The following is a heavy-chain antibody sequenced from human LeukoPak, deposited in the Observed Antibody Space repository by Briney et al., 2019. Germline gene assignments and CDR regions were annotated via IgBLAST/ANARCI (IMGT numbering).Heavy chain of an antibody. CDR1: GGTFSSYA. V-gene: IGHV1-2*06. Sequence: GASVKVSCKASGGTFSSYAISWVRQAPGQGLEWMGRINPNSGGTNYAQKFQARVTMTRDTSISTAYMGLSRLRSDDTALYYCARAAYYYDGSGYYLGDWGQGTLVTVSS. J-gene: IGHJ4*02. CDR3: ARAAYYYDGSGYYLGD. D-gene: IGHD3-22*01. CDR2: INPNSGGT.